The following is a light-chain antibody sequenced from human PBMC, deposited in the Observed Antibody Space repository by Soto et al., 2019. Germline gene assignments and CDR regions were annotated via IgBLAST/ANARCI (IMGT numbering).Light chain of an antibody. CDR2: DVS. CDR3: QQYGSSPT. Sequence: EIVLTQSPGTLSLSPGERATLSCRSSQSVSSSYLAWYQQKPGQAPRLLIYDVSSRATGIPDRFSGSGSGTDFTLTSSLLEPEDFAVYYCQQYGSSPTFGQGTKVEIK. V-gene: IGKV3-20*01. CDR1: QSVSSSY. J-gene: IGKJ1*01.